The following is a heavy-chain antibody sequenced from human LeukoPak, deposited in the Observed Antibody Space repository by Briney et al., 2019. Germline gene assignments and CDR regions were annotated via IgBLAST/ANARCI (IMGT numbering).Heavy chain of an antibody. CDR2: ISSSGSTI. CDR1: GFTFSSYE. D-gene: IGHD1-26*01. Sequence: GGSLRLSCATSGFTFSSYEMHWVRQAPGKGLEWVSYISSSGSTIYYADSVKGRFTISRDNAKNSLYLQMNSLRAEDTAVYYCARMEGAPYFDYWGQGTLVTVSS. V-gene: IGHV3-48*03. CDR3: ARMEGAPYFDY. J-gene: IGHJ4*02.